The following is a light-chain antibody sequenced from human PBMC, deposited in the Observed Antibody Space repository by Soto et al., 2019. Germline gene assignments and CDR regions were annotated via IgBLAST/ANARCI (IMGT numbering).Light chain of an antibody. CDR2: LNSDDSH. J-gene: IGLJ3*02. Sequence: QSVLTQSPSASASLGASVKLTCTLSSGHSNYAIAWHQQQPEKGPRYLMNLNSDDSHTKGDGIPDRFSGSSSGAERYLTISSLQSEDEADYYCQTWATGIRVFGGGTKVTVL. CDR3: QTWATGIRV. CDR1: SGHSNYA. V-gene: IGLV4-69*01.